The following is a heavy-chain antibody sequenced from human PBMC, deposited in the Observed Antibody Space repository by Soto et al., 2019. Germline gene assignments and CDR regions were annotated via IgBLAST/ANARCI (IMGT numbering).Heavy chain of an antibody. Sequence: QVQLVQSGAEVKKPGASVKVSCKASGYTFSSYDINWVRQATGQGLEWMGWVNPNSGNTDYAQKFQGRVTMTTDTSTSTAFMELTSLRSEDTAIDSCARARGAADDYWGQGTRVTASS. V-gene: IGHV1-8*01. CDR1: GYTFSSYD. D-gene: IGHD2-15*01. CDR3: ARARGAADDY. J-gene: IGHJ4*02. CDR2: VNPNSGNT.